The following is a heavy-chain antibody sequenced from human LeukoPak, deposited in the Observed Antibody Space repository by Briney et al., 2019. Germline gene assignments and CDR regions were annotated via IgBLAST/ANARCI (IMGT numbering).Heavy chain of an antibody. Sequence: GGSLRLSCAASGFTFSSYGMHWVRQAPGKGLEGVAFIRYDGSNKYYADSVKGRFTISRDNSKNTLYLQMNRLRAEDTAVYYCAKDHGQGRNYYDSSGYYPQGGYFDYWGQGTLVTVSS. D-gene: IGHD3-22*01. J-gene: IGHJ4*02. CDR2: IRYDGSNK. CDR1: GFTFSSYG. CDR3: AKDHGQGRNYYDSSGYYPQGGYFDY. V-gene: IGHV3-30*02.